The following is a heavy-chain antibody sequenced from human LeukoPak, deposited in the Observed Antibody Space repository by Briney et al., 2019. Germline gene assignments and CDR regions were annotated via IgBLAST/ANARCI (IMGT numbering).Heavy chain of an antibody. J-gene: IGHJ3*02. CDR1: GGSFSGYY. Sequence: KPSETLSLTCAVYGGSFSGYYWSWIRQPPGKGLEWIGEINHSGSTNYNPSLKSRVTISVDTSKNQFSLKLSSVTAADTAVYYCARAQSGSYLSGAFDIWGQGTMVTVSS. V-gene: IGHV4-34*01. D-gene: IGHD1-26*01. CDR2: INHSGST. CDR3: ARAQSGSYLSGAFDI.